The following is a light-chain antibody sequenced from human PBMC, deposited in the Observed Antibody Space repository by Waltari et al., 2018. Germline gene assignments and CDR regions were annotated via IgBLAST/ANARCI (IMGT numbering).Light chain of an antibody. Sequence: QSGLTQPPPVSGAPAPRVTISCTGSSSNIGASSDVRWYQVLPRTAPKLVIYGNSSRPSGVPDRFSGSKSGTSASLAITGLQAEDEADYYCQSYDSSLTASLFGGGTKLTVL. CDR1: SSNIGASSD. V-gene: IGLV1-40*01. CDR3: QSYDSSLTASL. J-gene: IGLJ2*01. CDR2: GNS.